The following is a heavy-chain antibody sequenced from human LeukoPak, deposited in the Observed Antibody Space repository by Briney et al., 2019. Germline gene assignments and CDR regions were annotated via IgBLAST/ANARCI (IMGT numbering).Heavy chain of an antibody. D-gene: IGHD4-17*01. J-gene: IGHJ4*02. CDR3: ARVLNDYGDYALDY. V-gene: IGHV4-30-2*01. CDR2: IYHSGST. CDR1: GXXISXGGXX. Sequence: TSETLSLTCAVXGXXISXGGXXXXXXXXXXXKXLXWIGYIYHSGSTYYXPSLKSRVTISVDRSKNQFSLKLSSVTAADTAVYYCARVLNDYGDYALDYWGQGTLVTVSS.